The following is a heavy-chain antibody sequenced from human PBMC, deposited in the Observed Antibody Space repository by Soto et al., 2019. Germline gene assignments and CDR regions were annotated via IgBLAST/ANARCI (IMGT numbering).Heavy chain of an antibody. CDR3: ARAGATPFDI. Sequence: GGSLRLSCAASGFTFSDHYMDWVRQAPGKGLEWVGRTRNKANSYTTEYAASVKGRFTISRDDSKNSLYLQMNSPKTEDTAVYYCARAGATPFDIWGQGTMVTVSS. CDR2: TRNKANSYTT. V-gene: IGHV3-72*01. J-gene: IGHJ3*02. D-gene: IGHD1-26*01. CDR1: GFTFSDHY.